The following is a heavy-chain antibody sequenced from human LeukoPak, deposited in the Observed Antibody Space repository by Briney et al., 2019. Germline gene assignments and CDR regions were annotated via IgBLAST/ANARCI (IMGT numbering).Heavy chain of an antibody. CDR2: ISPNSGDT. D-gene: IGHD7-27*01. CDR3: ARDHTGELDY. Sequence: ASVKVSCKASGYTFIDYYMHWVRQAPGQGLEWIGWISPNSGDTNYAPDFRGRVTMTRDTSITTVYMELNRLKSDDTAVYYCARDHTGELDYWAPGTLVTVSS. V-gene: IGHV1-2*02. CDR1: GYTFIDYY. J-gene: IGHJ4*02.